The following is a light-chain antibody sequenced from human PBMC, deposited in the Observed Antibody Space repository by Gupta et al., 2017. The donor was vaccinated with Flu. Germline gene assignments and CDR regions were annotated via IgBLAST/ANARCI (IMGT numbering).Light chain of an antibody. V-gene: IGKV1-33*01. CDR1: QDISNY. J-gene: IGKJ2*03. CDR3: QQYDNLLRS. CDR2: DAS. Sequence: DIQMTQSPSSLSASVGDRVTITCQASQDISNYLNWYQQKPGKAPKLLTYDASNLETGVPSRFSGSGSGTDFTFTISSLQPEDIATYYCQQYDNLLRSFGQGTKLEIK.